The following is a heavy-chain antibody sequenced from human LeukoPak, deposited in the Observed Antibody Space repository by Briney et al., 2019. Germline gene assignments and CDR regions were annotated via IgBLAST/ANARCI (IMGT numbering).Heavy chain of an antibody. CDR1: GDSISSTSSF. CDR3: ARRVFASGRQDY. D-gene: IGHD3-10*01. V-gene: IGHV4-39*01. J-gene: IGHJ4*02. Sequence: PSETLSLTCTVSGDSISSTSSFWGWIRQPPGKGLEWIGNIYHSGSTYYNPSLKSRVAISVDTSKNQFSLKLSSVTAADTAVYYCARRVFASGRQDYWGQGTLVTVSS. CDR2: IYHSGST.